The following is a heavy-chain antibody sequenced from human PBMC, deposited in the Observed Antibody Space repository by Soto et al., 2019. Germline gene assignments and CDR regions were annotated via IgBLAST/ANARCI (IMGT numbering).Heavy chain of an antibody. D-gene: IGHD3-22*01. CDR3: ARDLVDYDSSGLGY. CDR1: GGSISSGGYY. Sequence: QVQLQESGPGLVKPSQTLSLTCTVSGGSISSGGYYWSWIRQHPGKGLEWIGDSYYSGSTYYNPSLESRVTISVDTSKNQFSLKLSSVTAADTAVYYCARDLVDYDSSGLGYWGQGTLVTVSS. V-gene: IGHV4-31*03. J-gene: IGHJ4*02. CDR2: SYYSGST.